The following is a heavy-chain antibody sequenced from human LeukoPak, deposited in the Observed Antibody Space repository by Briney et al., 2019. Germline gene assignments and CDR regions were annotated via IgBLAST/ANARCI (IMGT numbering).Heavy chain of an antibody. J-gene: IGHJ4*02. D-gene: IGHD4/OR15-4a*01. CDR1: GFTFSDYY. Sequence: GGSLRLSCAASGFTFSDYYMSWIRQAPGKGLEWVSYISNSGSTIYYADSVKGRFFISRDNAKNSLYLQMNSLRAEDTAVYYCARRAGAYSHPYYYWGQGTLVTVSS. V-gene: IGHV3-11*01. CDR3: ARRAGAYSHPYYY. CDR2: ISNSGSTI.